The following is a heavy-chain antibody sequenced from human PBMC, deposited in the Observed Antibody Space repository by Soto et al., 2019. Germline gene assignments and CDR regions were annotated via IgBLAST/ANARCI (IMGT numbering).Heavy chain of an antibody. J-gene: IGHJ4*02. Sequence: GSLRLSCAASGFTFSSYAMSWVRQAPGKGLEWVSAISGSGGSTYYADSVKGRFTISRDNSKNTLYLQMNSLRAEDTAVYYCAKDLGDIVVVVAATQILFDYWGQGTLVTVSS. V-gene: IGHV3-23*01. CDR3: AKDLGDIVVVVAATQILFDY. D-gene: IGHD2-15*01. CDR1: GFTFSSYA. CDR2: ISGSGGST.